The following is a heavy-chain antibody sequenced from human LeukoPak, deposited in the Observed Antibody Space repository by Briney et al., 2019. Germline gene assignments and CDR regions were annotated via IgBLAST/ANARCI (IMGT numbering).Heavy chain of an antibody. CDR3: ARDRGWVRGPAPVDY. V-gene: IGHV1-18*01. D-gene: IGHD3-22*01. CDR2: ISAYNGNT. CDR1: GGTFSSYA. Sequence: ASVKVSCKASGGTFSSYAISWVRQAPGQGLEWMGWISAYNGNTNYAQKLQGRVTMTTDTSTSTAYMELRSLRSDDTAVYYCARDRGWVRGPAPVDYWGQGTLVTVSS. J-gene: IGHJ4*02.